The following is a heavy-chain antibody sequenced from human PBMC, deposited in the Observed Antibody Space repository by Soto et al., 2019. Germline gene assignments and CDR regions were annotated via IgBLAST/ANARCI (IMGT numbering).Heavy chain of an antibody. CDR1: GFTFSSYA. D-gene: IGHD1-20*01. J-gene: IGHJ6*02. CDR3: ARGGNWNGDYYYGMAV. Sequence: GGSLRLSCAASGFTFSSYAMSWFRQAPGKGLEWVSAISGSGGSTYYADSVKGRFTISRDNSKNTLYLQMNSLRAEDTAVYYCARGGNWNGDYYYGMAVWGQGTTVTVSS. V-gene: IGHV3-23*01. CDR2: ISGSGGST.